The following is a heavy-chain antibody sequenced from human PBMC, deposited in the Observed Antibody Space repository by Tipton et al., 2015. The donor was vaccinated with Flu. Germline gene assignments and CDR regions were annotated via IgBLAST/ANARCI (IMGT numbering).Heavy chain of an antibody. D-gene: IGHD2-2*01. J-gene: IGHJ5*02. CDR2: INHSGST. CDR1: GGSFSGYY. Sequence: TLSLTCAVYGGSFSGYYWSWIRQPPGKGLEWFGEINHSGSTNYNSSLKSRVTISVYTSKNQFSLKLSSVTAADTAVYYCARAYQLLFGAWFDPWGQGTLVTVSS. V-gene: IGHV4-34*01. CDR3: ARAYQLLFGAWFDP.